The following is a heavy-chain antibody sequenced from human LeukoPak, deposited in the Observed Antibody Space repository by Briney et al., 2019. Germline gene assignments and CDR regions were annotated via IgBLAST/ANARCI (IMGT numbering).Heavy chain of an antibody. J-gene: IGHJ3*02. Sequence: PGESLRLSCAVSGFTLSRYWMSWVRQAPEKGLEWVAHIKQDGSEKFYVDSVRGRFTISGDNAKNSLYLQMNSLRAEDTAVYYCARDEQLDDAFDIWGQGTMVTVSS. CDR2: IKQDGSEK. V-gene: IGHV3-7*01. CDR1: GFTLSRYW. D-gene: IGHD6-13*01. CDR3: ARDEQLDDAFDI.